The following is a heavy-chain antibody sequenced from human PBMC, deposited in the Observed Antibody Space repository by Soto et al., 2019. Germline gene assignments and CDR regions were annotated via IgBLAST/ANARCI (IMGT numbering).Heavy chain of an antibody. J-gene: IGHJ5*02. CDR2: IIPIIGII. V-gene: IGHV1-69*08. CDR3: AGDPDSNYHDSHASPYP. Sequence: QVQLVQSGAEVKKPGSSVKVSCKASGGTFSTYTITWVRQAPGQGLEWMGRIIPIIGIINYAQKFQGRVTISADKFTGTAYMALTGLRSDDTAVYYCAGDPDSNYHDSHASPYPWGQGTLVTVSS. D-gene: IGHD4-4*01. CDR1: GGTFSTYT.